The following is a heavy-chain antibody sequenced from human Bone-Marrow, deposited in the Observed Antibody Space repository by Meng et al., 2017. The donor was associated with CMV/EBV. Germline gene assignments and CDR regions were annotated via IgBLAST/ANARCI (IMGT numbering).Heavy chain of an antibody. J-gene: IGHJ4*02. Sequence: GGSLRLSCAASGFTFSTYAMSWVRQAPGKGLEWVSAISGSGTSTYYADSVKGRFTISRDNSKNTLYLQMNSLRAEDTAVYYCARGPWDVWSGYYVDYWGQGTLVTVSS. V-gene: IGHV3-23*01. CDR1: GFTFSTYA. CDR2: ISGSGTST. CDR3: ARGPWDVWSGYYVDY. D-gene: IGHD3-3*01.